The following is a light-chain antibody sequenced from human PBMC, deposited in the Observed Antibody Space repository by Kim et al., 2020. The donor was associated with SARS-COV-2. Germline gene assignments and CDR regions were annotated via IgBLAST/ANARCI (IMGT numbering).Light chain of an antibody. J-gene: IGLJ1*01. Sequence: YELTQSPSVSVSPGQTASITCSGDKLGDKYACWYQQKPGQSPVLVIYQDSKRPSGIPERFSGSNSGNTATLTISGTQAMDEADYYCQAWDSSTGVFGTG. V-gene: IGLV3-1*01. CDR1: KLGDKY. CDR3: QAWDSSTGV. CDR2: QDS.